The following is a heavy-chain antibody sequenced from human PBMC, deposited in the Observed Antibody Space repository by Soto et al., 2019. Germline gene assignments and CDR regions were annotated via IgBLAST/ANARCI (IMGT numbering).Heavy chain of an antibody. V-gene: IGHV3-15*01. J-gene: IGHJ5*02. CDR2: IKSKTDGGTT. Sequence: EVQLVESGGGLVEPGGSLRLSCTASGLTFSNAWMTWVRQAPGKGLEWVGRIKSKTDGGTTNYAAPVKGRFTISRDDSKNTMYLQMNSLKTEDTAVYYCTIPRGPMIRPWGQATLVTVSS. CDR3: TIPRGPMIRP. CDR1: GLTFSNAW. D-gene: IGHD3-22*01.